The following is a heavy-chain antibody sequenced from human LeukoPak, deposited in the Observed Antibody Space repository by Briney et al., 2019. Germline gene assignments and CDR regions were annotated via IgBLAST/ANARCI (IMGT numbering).Heavy chain of an antibody. CDR2: IYYSGST. D-gene: IGHD2-21*02. Sequence: PSETLSLTCTVSGGSISSYYWSWIRQPPGKGLEWNGYIYYSGSTNYNPSLKSRVTISVDTSKNQFSLNLSSVTAADTALYYCARHSVLAYCGGDCYPFDYWGQGTLVTVSS. V-gene: IGHV4-59*01. CDR3: ARHSVLAYCGGDCYPFDY. CDR1: GGSISSYY. J-gene: IGHJ4*02.